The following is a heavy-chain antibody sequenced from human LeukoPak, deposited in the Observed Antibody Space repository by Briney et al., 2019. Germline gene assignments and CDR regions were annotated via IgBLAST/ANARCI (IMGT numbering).Heavy chain of an antibody. CDR2: IIPIFGTA. D-gene: IGHD3-16*02. Sequence: GSSVKVSCKASGDTFSSYTISWVRQAPGQGLEWMGRIIPIFGTANYAQKFQGRVTITTDESTSTAYMELSSLRSEDTAVYYCARDRTYYDYVWGSYHGYYFDYWGQGTLVTVSS. V-gene: IGHV1-69*05. J-gene: IGHJ4*02. CDR1: GDTFSSYT. CDR3: ARDRTYYDYVWGSYHGYYFDY.